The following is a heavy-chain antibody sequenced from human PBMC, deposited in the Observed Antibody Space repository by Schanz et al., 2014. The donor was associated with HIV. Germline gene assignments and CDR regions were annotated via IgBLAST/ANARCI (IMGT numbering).Heavy chain of an antibody. CDR3: ARGYCGGGTCYSGDY. D-gene: IGHD2-15*01. Sequence: QVQLVQSGAEVKKPGASVRVSCKTSGYIFTSNGISWVRQAPGQGLEWMGWISPSNSNTNYAQNLQGRVTMTTDTLTSTVYMELRSLRSDDTAVYYCARGYCGGGTCYSGDYWGQGTLVTVSS. V-gene: IGHV1-18*01. CDR1: GYIFTSNG. CDR2: ISPSNSNT. J-gene: IGHJ4*02.